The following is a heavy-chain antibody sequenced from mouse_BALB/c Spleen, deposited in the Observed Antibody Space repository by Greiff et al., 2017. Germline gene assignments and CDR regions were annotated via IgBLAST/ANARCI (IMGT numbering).Heavy chain of an antibody. CDR2: INPGSGGT. CDR1: GYAFTNYL. J-gene: IGHJ4*01. D-gene: IGHD1-1*01. CDR3: ARSYYGSSYDAMDY. V-gene: IGHV1-54*01. Sequence: VQLQQSGAELVRPGTSVKVSCKASGYAFTNYLIEWVKQRPGQGLEWIGVINPGSGGTNYNEQFKGKATLTADKSSSTAYMQLSSLTSDDSAVYYCARSYYGSSYDAMDYWGQGTSVTVSS.